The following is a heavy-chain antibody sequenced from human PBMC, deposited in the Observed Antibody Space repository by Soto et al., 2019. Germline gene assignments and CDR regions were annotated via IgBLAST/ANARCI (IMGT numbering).Heavy chain of an antibody. CDR1: GGCISSYY. J-gene: IGHJ4*02. CDR2: IYYSGST. Sequence: PSETLSLTCTVSGGCISSYYWSWIRQPPGKGLEWIGYIYYSGSTNYNPSLKSRVTISVDTSKNQFSLKLSSVTAADTAVYYCARVGAGPYTAMVLFDYWGQGTLVTVSS. V-gene: IGHV4-59*01. D-gene: IGHD5-18*01. CDR3: ARVGAGPYTAMVLFDY.